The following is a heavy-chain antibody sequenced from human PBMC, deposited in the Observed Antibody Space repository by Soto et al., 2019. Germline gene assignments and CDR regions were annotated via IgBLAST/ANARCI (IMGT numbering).Heavy chain of an antibody. CDR1: GFTFSSYT. CDR2: ISSSSSTI. J-gene: IGHJ3*02. D-gene: IGHD3-3*01. CDR3: ARDGGPGGILEWLLSRDAFDI. V-gene: IGHV3-48*02. Sequence: PGGSLRLSCASSGFTFSSYTMNWFRQAPGNGLDWLSYISSSSSTIYYADSVKGRFTISRDNAKNSLYLQMNSLRDEDTAVYYCARDGGPGGILEWLLSRDAFDIWGQGTMVTVSS.